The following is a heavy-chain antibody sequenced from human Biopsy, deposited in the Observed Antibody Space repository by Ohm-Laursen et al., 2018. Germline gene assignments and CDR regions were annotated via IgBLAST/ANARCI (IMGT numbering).Heavy chain of an antibody. CDR1: GDPIDSYY. D-gene: IGHD3-22*01. CDR2: IYPGGST. J-gene: IGHJ3*01. Sequence: SDTLSLTCAVSGDPIDSYYWSWIRQPAGKGLEWIGRIYPGGSTNYNPSLKSRVTMSVDTSKKQLSLRLRSVTAADTAMYYCASVVLGPTNDAFDLWGQGTMVVVSS. V-gene: IGHV4-4*07. CDR3: ASVVLGPTNDAFDL.